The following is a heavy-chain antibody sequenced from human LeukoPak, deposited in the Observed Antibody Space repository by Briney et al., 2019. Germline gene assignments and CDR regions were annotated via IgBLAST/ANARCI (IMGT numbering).Heavy chain of an antibody. D-gene: IGHD2-15*01. J-gene: IGHJ6*02. Sequence: GGSLGLSCVVSGFSFRTYSMNWVRQAPGKGLEWVSYISSNGSTIYYADSVKGRFTISRDNAKNSLYLQMNSLRDEDTAVYYCARVDTANYYYYGMDVWGQGTTVTVSS. CDR3: ARVDTANYYYYGMDV. CDR1: GFSFRTYS. V-gene: IGHV3-48*02. CDR2: ISSNGSTI.